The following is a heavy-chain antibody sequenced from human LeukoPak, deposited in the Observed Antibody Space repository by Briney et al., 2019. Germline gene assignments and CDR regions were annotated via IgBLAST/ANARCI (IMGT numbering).Heavy chain of an antibody. J-gene: IGHJ4*02. V-gene: IGHV3-11*05. CDR2: ISSSSSYT. D-gene: IGHD3-10*01. CDR1: GFTFSDYY. Sequence: GGSLRLSCAASGFTFSDYYMSWIRQAPGKGPEGVSYISSSSSYTNYADSVKGRFTISRDNAKNSLYLQMNSLRAEDTAVYYCARDQGMVYRYFDYWGQGTLVTVS. CDR3: ARDQGMVYRYFDY.